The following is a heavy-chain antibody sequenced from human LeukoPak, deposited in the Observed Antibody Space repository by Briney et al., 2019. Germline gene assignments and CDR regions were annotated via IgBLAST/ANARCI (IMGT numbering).Heavy chain of an antibody. V-gene: IGHV1-69*13. J-gene: IGHJ5*02. CDR3: ARDEIRRFDP. CDR1: GGTFSGYA. D-gene: IGHD5-24*01. CDR2: IIPIFGTA. Sequence: ASVKVSCKASGGTFSGYAISWVRQAPGQGLEWMGGIIPIFGTANYAQKFQGRVTITGDESTSTAYMELSSLRSEDTAVYYCARDEIRRFDPWGQGTLVTVSS.